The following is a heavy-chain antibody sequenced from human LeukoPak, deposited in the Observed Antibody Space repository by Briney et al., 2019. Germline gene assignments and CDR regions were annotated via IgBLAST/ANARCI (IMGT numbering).Heavy chain of an antibody. D-gene: IGHD2/OR15-2a*01. Sequence: VGSLRLSCAASGFTCSSYGMHWVRQAPGKGLEWVAVISYDGSNQSYADPVKGRFNIPRDNSKNTLYLQMNSLRAEDTAVYYCAKPPQPDDFRMDVWGQGPTVTVSS. CDR1: GFTCSSYG. J-gene: IGHJ6*02. CDR3: AKPPQPDDFRMDV. CDR2: ISYDGSNQ. V-gene: IGHV3-30*18.